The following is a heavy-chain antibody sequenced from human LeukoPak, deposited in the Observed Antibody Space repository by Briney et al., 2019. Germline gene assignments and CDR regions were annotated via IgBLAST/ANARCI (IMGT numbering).Heavy chain of an antibody. CDR2: IYHSEST. J-gene: IGHJ3*02. CDR1: GGSISSSSYY. Sequence: PSETLSLTCTVSGGSISSSSYYWGWIRQPPGKGLEWIGYIYHSESTYYNPSLKSRVTISVDRSKNQFSLKLSSVTAADTAVYYCARNIVVVPAPSAFDIWGQGTMVTVSS. V-gene: IGHV4-30-2*01. CDR3: ARNIVVVPAPSAFDI. D-gene: IGHD2-2*01.